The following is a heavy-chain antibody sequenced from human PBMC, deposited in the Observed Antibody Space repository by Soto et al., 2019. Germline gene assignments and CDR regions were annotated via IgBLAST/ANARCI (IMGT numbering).Heavy chain of an antibody. CDR1: GGSFSGYY. D-gene: IGHD3-10*01. V-gene: IGHV4-34*01. CDR3: ARGGREYGSGHSGHHYYSYMDV. J-gene: IGHJ6*03. CDR2: INHSGST. Sequence: SETLSLTCAVYGGSFSGYYWSWIRQPPGKGLEWIGEINHSGSTNYNPSLKSRVTISVDTSKNQFSLKLSSVTAADTAVYYCARGGREYGSGHSGHHYYSYMDVWGKGTTVTVSS.